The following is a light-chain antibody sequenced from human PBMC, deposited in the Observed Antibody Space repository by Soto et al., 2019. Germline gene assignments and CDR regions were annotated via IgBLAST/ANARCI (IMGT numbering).Light chain of an antibody. J-gene: IGKJ5*01. Sequence: EIVLTQSPVSLSLSPGERATVSCRASQSVSSSYLAWYQQKPGQAPRLLIYGASTRATGIPDRFSGSGSGTDFTLTISRLEPEDFAVYYCQQYGTSLPFGQGTRLEIK. V-gene: IGKV3-20*01. CDR3: QQYGTSLP. CDR1: QSVSSSY. CDR2: GAS.